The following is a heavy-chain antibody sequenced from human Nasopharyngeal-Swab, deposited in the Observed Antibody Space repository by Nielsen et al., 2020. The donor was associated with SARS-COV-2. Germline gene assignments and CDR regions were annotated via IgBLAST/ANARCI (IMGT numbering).Heavy chain of an antibody. CDR1: GFTFSSYA. CDR3: ARGGSSGESPFDY. V-gene: IGHV3-30-3*01. J-gene: IGHJ4*02. D-gene: IGHD5-12*01. CDR2: ISYDGSIK. Sequence: GESLKISCEASGFTFSSYAMHWVRQAPGKGLEWVAVISYDGSIKKSADSVEGRFTISRDNSKNTLYLQMNSLRTDDTAVYYCARGGSSGESPFDYWGQGTLVTVSA.